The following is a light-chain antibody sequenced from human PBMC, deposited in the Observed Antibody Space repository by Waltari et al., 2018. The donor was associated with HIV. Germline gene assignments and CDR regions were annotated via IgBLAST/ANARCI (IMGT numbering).Light chain of an antibody. V-gene: IGLV2-23*02. J-gene: IGLJ3*02. CDR3: CSYAGSSTWV. CDR2: EVT. Sequence: QSALTQPASVSGSPGQSITLSCTGPRRDVEIYNLASWYQQHSGKTPQHMNYEVTKQPSGISNRFSGTKSGNTASLTIPGLQAEDEADYYCCSYAGSSTWVFGGGTKLTVL. CDR1: RRDVEIYNL.